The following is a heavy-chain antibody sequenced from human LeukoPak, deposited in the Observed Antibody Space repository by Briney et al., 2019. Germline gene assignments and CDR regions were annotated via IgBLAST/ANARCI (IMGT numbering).Heavy chain of an antibody. V-gene: IGHV3-23*01. D-gene: IGHD4-17*01. Sequence: GGSLILSCAASGFTFSSYAFSWVRQAPGKGLEWVSAISGSGDNTYYADSVKGRFTISRDNSKSTLYLQMNSLRAEDTAMYYCARVDLRGLFDDWGQGTLVTVSS. CDR1: GFTFSSYA. CDR2: ISGSGDNT. CDR3: ARVDLRGLFDD. J-gene: IGHJ4*02.